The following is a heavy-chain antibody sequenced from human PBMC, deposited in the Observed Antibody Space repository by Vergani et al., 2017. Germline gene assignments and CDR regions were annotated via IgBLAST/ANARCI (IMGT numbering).Heavy chain of an antibody. J-gene: IGHJ4*02. CDR1: CFTFSSYW. Sequence: EVQLVESGGGLVQPGGSLRLSCAASCFTFSSYWMSWVRQAPGKGLEWVANIKQDGSEKYYVDSVKGRFTISRANAKNSLYLQMNSLRAEDTAVYYCARDTYRFFDFWGQGTLVTVSS. D-gene: IGHD2/OR15-2a*01. V-gene: IGHV3-7*01. CDR3: ARDTYRFFDF. CDR2: IKQDGSEK.